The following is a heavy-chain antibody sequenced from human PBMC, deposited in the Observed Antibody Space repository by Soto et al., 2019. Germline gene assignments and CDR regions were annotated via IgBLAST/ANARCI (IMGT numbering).Heavy chain of an antibody. CDR2: IIPLFGTS. CDR3: ARDRPSQDWYFDL. Sequence: QVQLVQSGAEVKMPGSSVKVSCKVSGGTFVSYAISWVRQAPGQGLEWVGGIIPLFGTSTSAQKFQHRVTITADRSTSTAYLELRSLRSEDTAVYYCARDRPSQDWYFDLWGRGTLVTVSS. V-gene: IGHV1-69*06. J-gene: IGHJ2*01. CDR1: GGTFVSYA.